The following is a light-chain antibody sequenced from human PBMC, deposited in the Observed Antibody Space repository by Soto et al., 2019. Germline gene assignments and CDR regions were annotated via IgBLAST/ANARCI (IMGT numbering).Light chain of an antibody. J-gene: IGKJ1*01. V-gene: IGKV1-5*03. CDR2: KVS. CDR1: QSINNW. Sequence: QMTQSPSTLSASVGDRITITCRASQSINNWLAWYQWKPGKAPKLLIYKVSNLERGGPSRFSGRGSGTEFTLTINSLQPDDFATYYCQQYYGPWTFGQGTKVEIK. CDR3: QQYYGPWT.